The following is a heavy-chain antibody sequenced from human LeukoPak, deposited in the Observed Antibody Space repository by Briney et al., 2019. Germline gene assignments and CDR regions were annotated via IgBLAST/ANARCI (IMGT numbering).Heavy chain of an antibody. CDR2: IYYSGST. Sequence: PSETLSLTCTVSGGSISSYYWSWIRQPPGKGLEWIGYIYYSGSTNYNPSLKSRVTISVDTSKNQFSLKLSSVTAADTAVYYCAXXXXXXXRFSGYYYYRDVWGKGTTVPVP. CDR3: AXXXXXXXRFSGYYYYRDV. J-gene: IGHJ6*03. CDR1: GGSISSYY. D-gene: IGHD1-26*01. V-gene: IGHV4-59*01.